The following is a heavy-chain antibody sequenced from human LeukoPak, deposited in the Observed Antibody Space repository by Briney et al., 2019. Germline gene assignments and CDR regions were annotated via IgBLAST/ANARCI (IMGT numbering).Heavy chain of an antibody. Sequence: PGGSLRLSCAASGFTFSSYGMHWVRQAPGKGLEWVAFIRYDGSNKYYADSVKGRFTISRDSSKNTLYLQMNSLRAEDTAVYYCAKLEVVTAIPLDYWGQGTLVTVSS. CDR3: AKLEVVTAIPLDY. V-gene: IGHV3-30*02. CDR2: IRYDGSNK. J-gene: IGHJ4*02. D-gene: IGHD2-21*02. CDR1: GFTFSSYG.